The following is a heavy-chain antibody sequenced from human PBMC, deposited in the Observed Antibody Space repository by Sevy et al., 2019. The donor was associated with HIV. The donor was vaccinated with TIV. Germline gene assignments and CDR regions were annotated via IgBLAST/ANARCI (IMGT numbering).Heavy chain of an antibody. CDR2: IYYSGST. D-gene: IGHD2-2*01. CDR1: GGSISSSSYY. V-gene: IGHV4-39*01. J-gene: IGHJ4*02. Sequence: SETLSLTCTVSGGSISSSSYYWGWIRQPPGKGLEWIGSIYYSGSTYYNPSLKSRVTISVDTSKNQFSLKLSSVTAADTAVYYCARVYCSSTSCYVFDYWGQGTLVTVSS. CDR3: ARVYCSSTSCYVFDY.